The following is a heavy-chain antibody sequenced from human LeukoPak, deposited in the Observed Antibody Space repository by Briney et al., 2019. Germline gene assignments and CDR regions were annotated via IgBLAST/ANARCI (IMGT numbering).Heavy chain of an antibody. V-gene: IGHV3-9*01. CDR1: GFTFYDYA. J-gene: IGHJ4*02. Sequence: PGGSLRLSCAASGFTFYDYAMHWVRQAPGKGLEWVSGLSWNSGSIDYADSVKGRFTISRDNAKNSLYLQMNSLRAEDTALYYCAKGPGMATVKRYLDYWGQGTLVTVSS. CDR2: LSWNSGSI. D-gene: IGHD5-24*01. CDR3: AKGPGMATVKRYLDY.